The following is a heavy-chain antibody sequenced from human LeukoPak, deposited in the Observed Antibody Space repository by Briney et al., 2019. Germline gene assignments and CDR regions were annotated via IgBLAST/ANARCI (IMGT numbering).Heavy chain of an antibody. V-gene: IGHV3-11*06. Sequence: GGSLRPSCAASGFTFSDYYMSWIRQAPGKGLEWVSYISSSSSYTNYADSVKGRFTISRDNAKNSLYLQMNSLRAEDTAVYYCARDRWYGDYSGKYYFDYWGQGTLVTVSS. CDR2: ISSSSSYT. J-gene: IGHJ4*02. CDR3: ARDRWYGDYSGKYYFDY. D-gene: IGHD4-17*01. CDR1: GFTFSDYY.